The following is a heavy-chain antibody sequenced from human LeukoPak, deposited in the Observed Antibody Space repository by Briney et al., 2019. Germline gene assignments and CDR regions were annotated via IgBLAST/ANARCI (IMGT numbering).Heavy chain of an antibody. J-gene: IGHJ2*01. D-gene: IGHD2-21*01. Sequence: SETLSLTCTVSGGSISSYYWSWIRQPPGKGLEWIGYIYYSGSTNYNPSLKSRVTISVDTSKNQFSLKLSSVTAADTAVYYCARLKIPWYFDLWGRGTLVTVSS. CDR3: ARLKIPWYFDL. V-gene: IGHV4-59*08. CDR2: IYYSGST. CDR1: GGSISSYY.